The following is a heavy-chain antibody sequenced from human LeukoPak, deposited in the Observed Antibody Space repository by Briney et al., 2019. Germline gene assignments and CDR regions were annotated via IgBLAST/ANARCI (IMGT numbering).Heavy chain of an antibody. V-gene: IGHV3-20*04. CDR3: TRAITYFYGSVTYDWFES. Sequence: GSLRLSCAASGFTFDDYGMSWVRQAPGKGLEWVSGINWNGGSTGYADSVQGRFTISRDNAKKMVYLQMNSVRDDDTAIYYCTRAITYFYGSVTYDWFESWGQGTRVTVSS. D-gene: IGHD3-10*01. CDR1: GFTFDDYG. J-gene: IGHJ5*01. CDR2: INWNGGST.